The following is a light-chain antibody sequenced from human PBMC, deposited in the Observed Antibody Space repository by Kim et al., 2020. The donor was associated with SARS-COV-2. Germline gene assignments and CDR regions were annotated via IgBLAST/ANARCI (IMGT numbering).Light chain of an antibody. CDR2: AAS. V-gene: IGKV1-39*01. CDR1: QSISSY. Sequence: ASVGDRVTITCGASQSISSYLNWYQQKPGKAPKLLIYAASSLQSGVPSRFSGSGSGTDFTLTISSLQPEDFATYYCQQSYSTPLTFGGGTKVDIK. CDR3: QQSYSTPLT. J-gene: IGKJ4*01.